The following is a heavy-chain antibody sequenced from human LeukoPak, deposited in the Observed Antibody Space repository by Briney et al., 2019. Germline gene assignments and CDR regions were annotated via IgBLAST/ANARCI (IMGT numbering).Heavy chain of an antibody. CDR3: ARHLSGITGYTYGRGIDY. CDR1: GFTLSSNW. J-gene: IGHJ4*02. Sequence: GGSLRLSCAGSGFTLSSNWMHWVRQAPGKGLVWVSRIYSDGSRTNYADSMKGRFTISRDNAKNSLYLQMDSLRAEDTAVYYCARHLSGITGYTYGRGIDYWGQGTLLTVSS. D-gene: IGHD5-18*01. V-gene: IGHV3-74*01. CDR2: IYSDGSRT.